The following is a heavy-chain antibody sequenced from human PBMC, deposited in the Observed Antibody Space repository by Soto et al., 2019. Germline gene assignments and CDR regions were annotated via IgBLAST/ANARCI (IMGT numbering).Heavy chain of an antibody. CDR1: GFTVSSNY. Sequence: PGGSLRLSCAASGFTVSSNYMTWVRKAPGKGLEWVSLLYSGGNTYYADSVKGRFTISRDNSKNTLYLQMNSLRAEDTAVYYCARERIAAGGTHVAFDIWGQGTMVTVSS. CDR3: ARERIAAGGTHVAFDI. CDR2: LYSGGNT. D-gene: IGHD6-13*01. J-gene: IGHJ3*02. V-gene: IGHV3-53*01.